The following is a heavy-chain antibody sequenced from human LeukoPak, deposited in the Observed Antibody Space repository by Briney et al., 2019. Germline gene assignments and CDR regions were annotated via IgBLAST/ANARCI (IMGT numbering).Heavy chain of an antibody. D-gene: IGHD2-21*02. CDR2: ISSSGSTI. CDR1: GFTFSDYY. J-gene: IGHJ4*02. V-gene: IGHV3-11*04. CDR3: ARAVWEVTAKIDY. Sequence: GGSLRLSCAASGFTFSDYYMSWIRQAPGKGLEWVSYISSSGSTIYYADSVKGRFTISRDNSKNTLYLQMNSLRAEDTAVYYCARAVWEVTAKIDYWGQGTLVTVSS.